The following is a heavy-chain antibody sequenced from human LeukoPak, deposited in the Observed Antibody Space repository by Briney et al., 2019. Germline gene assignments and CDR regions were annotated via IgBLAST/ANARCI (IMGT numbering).Heavy chain of an antibody. CDR2: ISGSGGST. CDR1: GFTFSSYA. V-gene: IGHV3-23*01. D-gene: IGHD2/OR15-2a*01. CDR3: AHFLWDEWEPFDY. J-gene: IGHJ4*02. Sequence: GGSLRLSCAASGFTFSSYAMSWVRQAPGKGLEWVSAISGSGGSTYYADSVKGRFTISRDNSKNTLYLQMNSLRAEDTAVYYCAHFLWDEWEPFDYWGQGTLVTVSS.